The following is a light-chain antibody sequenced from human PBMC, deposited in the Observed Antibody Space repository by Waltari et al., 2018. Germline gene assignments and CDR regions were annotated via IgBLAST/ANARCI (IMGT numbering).Light chain of an antibody. CDR2: GAS. CDR3: HQYDRSPPFT. Sequence: EIVLTQSPGALSLSPGVRVTLSCRASASISSGYFAWFQQKPGQPPRLLIYGASRRAAGIPDRFSGGGSGADYTLTISRLEPEDFAVYYCHQYDRSPPFTFGQGTRL. V-gene: IGKV3-20*01. CDR1: ASISSGY. J-gene: IGKJ5*01.